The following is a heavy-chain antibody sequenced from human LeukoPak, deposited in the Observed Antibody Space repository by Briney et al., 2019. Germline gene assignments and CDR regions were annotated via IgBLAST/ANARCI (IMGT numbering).Heavy chain of an antibody. CDR3: ARGIVVVPAANYFDY. D-gene: IGHD2-2*01. CDR2: ISQDGSNK. J-gene: IGHJ4*02. CDR1: EFSFTSYG. V-gene: IGHV3-30*03. Sequence: GGSLRLSCAASEFSFTSYGMHWVRQAPGKGLEWLAVISQDGSNKYYADSAKGRFTISRDNARNSLYLQMNSLRAEDTAVYYCARGIVVVPAANYFDYWGQGALVTVSS.